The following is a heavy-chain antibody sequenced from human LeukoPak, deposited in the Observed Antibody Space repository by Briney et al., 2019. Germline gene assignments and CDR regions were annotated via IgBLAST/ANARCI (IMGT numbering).Heavy chain of an antibody. Sequence: GGSLRLSCAASGFTFSSYAMSWVRQAPGKGLEWVSAISGSGGSTYYADSVKGRFTISRDNSKNTLYLQMNSLRAEDTAVYYCAKDGTRFLEWLAISTERGGYFDCWGQGTLVTVSS. CDR3: AKDGTRFLEWLAISTERGGYFDC. J-gene: IGHJ4*02. CDR2: ISGSGGST. D-gene: IGHD3-3*01. V-gene: IGHV3-23*01. CDR1: GFTFSSYA.